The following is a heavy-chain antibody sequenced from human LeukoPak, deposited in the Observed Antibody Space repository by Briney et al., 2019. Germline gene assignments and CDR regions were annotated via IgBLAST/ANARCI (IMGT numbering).Heavy chain of an antibody. Sequence: GGSLRLSCAASGFTFSSYDMHWVRQAPGKGLEWVSAIGTAGDTYYLGSVKGRFTISRENARNSSYLQMNSLRAEDTAVYYCARDGRGAYSYGLTLLDYYGMDVWGQGTTVTVSS. CDR2: IGTAGDT. V-gene: IGHV3-13*01. J-gene: IGHJ6*02. CDR1: GFTFSSYD. CDR3: ARDGRGAYSYGLTLLDYYGMDV. D-gene: IGHD5-18*01.